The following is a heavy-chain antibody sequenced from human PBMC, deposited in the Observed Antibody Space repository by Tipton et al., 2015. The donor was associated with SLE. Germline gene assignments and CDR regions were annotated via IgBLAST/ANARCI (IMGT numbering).Heavy chain of an antibody. D-gene: IGHD6-6*01. Sequence: TLSLTCTVSGDSIISGAHYWNWIRQPPGKGLEWIGHIYYSGSTNYNPSLKSRVTISVDTSKNQFSLTLTSLIAADTAVYYCAREDEYSSSPGSFDFWGRGTMVTVSS. J-gene: IGHJ3*01. CDR2: IYYSGST. V-gene: IGHV4-61*08. CDR3: AREDEYSSSPGSFDF. CDR1: GDSIISGAHY.